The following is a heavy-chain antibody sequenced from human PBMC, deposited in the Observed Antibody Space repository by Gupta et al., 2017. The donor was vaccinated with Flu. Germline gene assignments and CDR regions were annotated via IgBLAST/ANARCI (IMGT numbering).Heavy chain of an antibody. CDR3: AKGAEGVTMIRVSCFDP. Sequence: EIQLLESRGTLAQPGGTLRLSCVDSGLTFRGSGLNWVRPATGKGLEWCAGISGEGESTYYKQSVGGRFTISRDKSKNTVYLQMDSLRADDTAVYYCAKGAEGVTMIRVSCFDPWGQGTLVTVSS. V-gene: IGHV3-23*01. CDR1: GLTFRGSG. CDR2: ISGEGEST. J-gene: IGHJ5*02. D-gene: IGHD3-22*01.